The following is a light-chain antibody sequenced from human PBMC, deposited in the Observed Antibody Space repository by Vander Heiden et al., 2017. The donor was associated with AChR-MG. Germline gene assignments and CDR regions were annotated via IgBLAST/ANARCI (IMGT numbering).Light chain of an antibody. CDR2: QDN. CDR3: QVWESETDG. Sequence: SYDLTQSPSVSVSPGQTATITCSGERLSNKYTSWYHLRPGQSPVWVIFQDNLRPSGIPERFYGSNSGTTANLTISGIQSVEDGYYYSQVWESETDGVGTGTKVTV. CDR1: RLSNKY. V-gene: IGLV3-1*01. J-gene: IGLJ1*01.